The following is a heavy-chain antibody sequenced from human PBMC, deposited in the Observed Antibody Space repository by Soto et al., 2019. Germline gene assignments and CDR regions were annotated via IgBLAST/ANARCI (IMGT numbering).Heavy chain of an antibody. D-gene: IGHD5-12*01. CDR2: ISYDGNNK. CDR1: GFTFSSYA. CDR3: ARDGDSLGVATFLADPSYGMVV. V-gene: IGHV3-30-3*01. J-gene: IGHJ6*02. Sequence: QVQLVESGGGVVQPGRSLRLSCAASGFTFSSYAMHWVRQAPGKGLVWVAVISYDGNNKYYADSVKGRFTISRDNSKHTRYLQMNSRRAEDTAVYYSARDGDSLGVATFLADPSYGMVVWCRWTTVIVCS.